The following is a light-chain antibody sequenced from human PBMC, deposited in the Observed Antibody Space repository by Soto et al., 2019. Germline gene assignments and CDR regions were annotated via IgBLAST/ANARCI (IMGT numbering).Light chain of an antibody. CDR1: GSDVGAYNL. V-gene: IGLV2-23*02. CDR3: CSYAGTVAYV. CDR2: EVN. Sequence: QSVLTQPASVSGSPGQSITISCAGTGSDVGAYNLVSWYQQHPGKATKLIICEVNTRPPGISNRFSGSKSGDTASLTISGFQAEDEADYFCCSYAGTVAYVFGTGTKVTVL. J-gene: IGLJ1*01.